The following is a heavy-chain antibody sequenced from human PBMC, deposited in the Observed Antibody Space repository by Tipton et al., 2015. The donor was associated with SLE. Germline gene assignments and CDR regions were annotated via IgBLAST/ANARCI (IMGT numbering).Heavy chain of an antibody. CDR1: GGSISSYY. J-gene: IGHJ4*02. CDR2: IYTSGST. Sequence: TLSLTCTVSGGSISSYYWSWIRQTAGKGLVWIGRIYTSGSTNYNPSLKSRVTMSVDTSKNQFSLKLSSVTAADTAVYYCARSAIFGVIMGGYFDYWGQGTLVTVSS. D-gene: IGHD3-3*01. CDR3: ARSAIFGVIMGGYFDY. V-gene: IGHV4-4*07.